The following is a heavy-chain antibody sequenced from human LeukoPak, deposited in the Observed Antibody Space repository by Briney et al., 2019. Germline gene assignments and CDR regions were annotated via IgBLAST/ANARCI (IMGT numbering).Heavy chain of an antibody. D-gene: IGHD5-18*01. CDR1: GFTFSDYY. Sequence: GGSLRLSCAASGFTFSDYYMSWIRQAPGKGLEWVSYISSSCSTIYYADSVKGRFTISRDNAKNSLYLQMNSLRAEDTAVYYCARINGDTAMVTYYYYYGMDVWGQGTTVTVSS. CDR3: ARINGDTAMVTYYYYYGMDV. J-gene: IGHJ6*02. CDR2: ISSSCSTI. V-gene: IGHV3-11*01.